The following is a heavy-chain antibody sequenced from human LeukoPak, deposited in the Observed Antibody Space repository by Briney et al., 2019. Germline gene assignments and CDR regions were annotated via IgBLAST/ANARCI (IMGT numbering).Heavy chain of an antibody. CDR1: GFTFSNFG. Sequence: GGSLRLSCAASGFTFSNFGMHWVRQAPGKGLEWVAAVLYDGSKKFYSDSVKGRFSIYRDNSNYTLFVQMHSLRPDDTAVYYCANFDGSSQAFHLWGQGTMVTVSS. J-gene: IGHJ3*01. V-gene: IGHV3-30*18. CDR3: ANFDGSSQAFHL. CDR2: VLYDGSKK. D-gene: IGHD6-13*01.